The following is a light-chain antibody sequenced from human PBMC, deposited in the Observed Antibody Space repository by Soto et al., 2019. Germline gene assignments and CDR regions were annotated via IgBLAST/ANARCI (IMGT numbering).Light chain of an antibody. Sequence: QSVLTQPASVSGSPGQSITISCTGTSSDVGGYNYVSWYQQHPGKAPKLMIYEVSNRPSGVSNRFSGSKSGNTASLTIPGVQAEDEADYYCSSYTSSSIDYVFGTGTTVTVL. J-gene: IGLJ1*01. CDR1: SSDVGGYNY. CDR3: SSYTSSSIDYV. V-gene: IGLV2-14*01. CDR2: EVS.